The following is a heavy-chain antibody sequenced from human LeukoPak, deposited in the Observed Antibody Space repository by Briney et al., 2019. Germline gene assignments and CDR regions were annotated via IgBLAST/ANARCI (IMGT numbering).Heavy chain of an antibody. CDR3: ASGNYFDY. D-gene: IGHD2-15*01. Sequence: PGGSLRLSCAASGFSFSTYWMSWVRQAPGKGLEWVANIKQDGTEKYYVDSVKGRFTISRDNAKNSLYLQMNHLRAEDTAVYFCASGNYFDYWGQGTLVTVSS. V-gene: IGHV3-7*01. CDR1: GFSFSTYW. CDR2: IKQDGTEK. J-gene: IGHJ4*02.